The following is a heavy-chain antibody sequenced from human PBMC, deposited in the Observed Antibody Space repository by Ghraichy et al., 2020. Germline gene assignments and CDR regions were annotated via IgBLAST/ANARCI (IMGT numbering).Heavy chain of an antibody. V-gene: IGHV1-69*13. D-gene: IGHD2-2*02. CDR1: GGTFSSYA. CDR2: IIPIFGTA. Sequence: SVKVSCKASGGTFSSYAISRVRQAPGQGLEWMGGIIPIFGTANYAQKFQGRVTITADESTSTAYMELSSLRSEDTAVYYCARSTHRDTSDIVVVPAAIPYYYYYGMDVWGQGTTVTVSS. J-gene: IGHJ6*02. CDR3: ARSTHRDTSDIVVVPAAIPYYYYYGMDV.